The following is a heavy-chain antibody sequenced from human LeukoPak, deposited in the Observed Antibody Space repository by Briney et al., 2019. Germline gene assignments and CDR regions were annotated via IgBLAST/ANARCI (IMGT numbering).Heavy chain of an antibody. CDR2: IFYSGST. J-gene: IGHJ4*02. V-gene: IGHV4-39*01. D-gene: IGHD4-23*01. CDR1: GGSISSGSFY. CDR3: ARGDWLHNGGNGPDF. Sequence: PSETLSPTCTVSGGSISSGSFYWGWIRQPPEKGLEWIGSIFYSGSTYYNSSLKSRVTISVDTSKNQFSLKVSSVTAADTAVYYCARGDWLHNGGNGPDFWGQGTLVTVSS.